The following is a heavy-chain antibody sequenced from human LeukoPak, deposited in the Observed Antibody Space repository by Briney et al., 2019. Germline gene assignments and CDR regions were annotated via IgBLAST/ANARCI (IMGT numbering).Heavy chain of an antibody. Sequence: GGSLRLSGAASGFTFSSYAMSWVRQAPGKGLEWVSAISGSGGSTYYADSVKGRFTISRDNSKNTLYLQMNSLRAEDTAVYYCAKDDSSGYYEYWGQGTLVTVSS. CDR2: ISGSGGST. V-gene: IGHV3-23*01. J-gene: IGHJ4*02. D-gene: IGHD3-22*01. CDR3: AKDDSSGYYEY. CDR1: GFTFSSYA.